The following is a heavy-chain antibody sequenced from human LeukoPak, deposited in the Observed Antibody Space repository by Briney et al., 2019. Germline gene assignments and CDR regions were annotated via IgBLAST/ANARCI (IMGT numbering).Heavy chain of an antibody. CDR2: INHSGST. V-gene: IGHV4-34*01. D-gene: IGHD3-10*01. J-gene: IGHJ4*02. CDR1: GGSFSGYY. CDR3: ARGLVRRKLLFDLGAQPFDY. Sequence: SETLSLTCAVYGGSFSGYYWSWIRQPPGKGLEWIGEINHSGSTNYNPSLKSRVTISVDTSKNQLSLKLSSVTAADTAVYYCARGLVRRKLLFDLGAQPFDYWGQGTLVTVSS.